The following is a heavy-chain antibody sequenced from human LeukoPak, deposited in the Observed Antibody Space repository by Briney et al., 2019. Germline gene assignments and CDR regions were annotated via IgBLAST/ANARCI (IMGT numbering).Heavy chain of an antibody. J-gene: IGHJ3*02. CDR1: GFTFSSYS. V-gene: IGHV3-21*01. CDR3: ASRYCTSTNCYAFDI. CDR2: IRSDSNDI. Sequence: GRSLRLSCAASGFTFSSYSMNWVCQAPGKGLEWVSSIRSDSNDIFYADSVQVRFTISRDNTENSLFLQMNSLRAEDTAVYYCASRYCTSTNCYAFDIWGQGTMVTVSS. D-gene: IGHD2-2*01.